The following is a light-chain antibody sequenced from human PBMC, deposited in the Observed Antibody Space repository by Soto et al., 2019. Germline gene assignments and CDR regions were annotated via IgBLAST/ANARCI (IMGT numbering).Light chain of an antibody. CDR1: QGISDY. Sequence: DIRMTQSPSSLSASVGDTVTITCRASQGISDYLSWFQHKPGEAPKLLIYTASSLQGGVPLRFSGAGSRTDFCLTISGLQPEDSATYYCQQTYTFPWTFGQGTRVDIK. J-gene: IGKJ1*01. CDR2: TAS. V-gene: IGKV1-39*01. CDR3: QQTYTFPWT.